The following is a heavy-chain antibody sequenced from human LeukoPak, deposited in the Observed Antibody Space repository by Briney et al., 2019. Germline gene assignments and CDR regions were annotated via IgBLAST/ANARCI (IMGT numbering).Heavy chain of an antibody. CDR1: GDPMTKNY. V-gene: IGHV4-4*07. J-gene: IGHJ4*02. D-gene: IGHD2-21*02. CDR3: VWSRYGDYFFDY. CDR2: VYSSGGT. Sequence: PSETLSLTCAVSGDPMTKNYWNWIRQPDGEDLEWIGRVYSSGGTNYNPSLRSRVSISVDTSKSQFSLKLSSVTAEDTAVYYCVWSRYGDYFFDYWGQGILVTVSS.